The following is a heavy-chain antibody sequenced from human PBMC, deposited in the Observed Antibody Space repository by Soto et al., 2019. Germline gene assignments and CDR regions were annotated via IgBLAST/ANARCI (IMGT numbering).Heavy chain of an antibody. D-gene: IGHD6-13*01. CDR3: ARRGSSSWYGY. V-gene: IGHV4-39*01. CDR1: GGSISSSSYY. Sequence: QMQRQESGPGLVKPSESLSLTCTVSGGSISSSSYYWGWIRQPPGKGLEWIGSIYYSGSTYYNPSLKSRVTISVDTSKNQFSLKLSSVTAADTAVYYCARRGSSSWYGYWGQGTLVTVSS. J-gene: IGHJ4*02. CDR2: IYYSGST.